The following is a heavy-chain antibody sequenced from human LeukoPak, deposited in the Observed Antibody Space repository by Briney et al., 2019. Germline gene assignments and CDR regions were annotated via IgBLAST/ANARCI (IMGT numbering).Heavy chain of an antibody. CDR1: GFTFSSCS. D-gene: IGHD3-9*01. V-gene: IGHV3-21*01. CDR3: ASPVITTGYQPGY. CDR2: ISSSSSYI. J-gene: IGHJ4*02. Sequence: GGSLRLSCAASGFTFSSCSMNWVRQAPGKGLEWVSSISSSSSYIYYADSVKGRFTISRDNAKNSLYLQMNSLRAEDTAVYYCASPVITTGYQPGYWGQGTLVTVSS.